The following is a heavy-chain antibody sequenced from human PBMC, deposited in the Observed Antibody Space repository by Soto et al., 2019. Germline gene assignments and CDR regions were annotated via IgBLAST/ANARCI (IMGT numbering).Heavy chain of an antibody. CDR2: INHSGST. Sequence: TLETLSLTCAFYGGYFSGFYWSLICQPPGKGLEWIGEINHSGSTNYNPSLKSRVTISIDTSKNQISLKLTSVTATDTAFYYCARHGSSWGQGTLVTVSS. CDR1: GGYFSGFY. V-gene: IGHV4-34*01. CDR3: ARHGSS. J-gene: IGHJ5*02.